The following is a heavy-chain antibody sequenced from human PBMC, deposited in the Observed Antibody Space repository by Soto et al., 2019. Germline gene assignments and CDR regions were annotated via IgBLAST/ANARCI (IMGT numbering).Heavy chain of an antibody. CDR1: GFTFSSYA. J-gene: IGHJ6*02. CDR2: ISGSGGST. V-gene: IGHV3-23*01. CDR3: AKAYRYGYLGDGMDV. Sequence: EVQLLESGGGLVQPGGSLRLSCAASGFTFSSYAMSWVRQAPGKWLEWVSAISGSGGSTYYADSVKGRFTISRDNSKNTLYLQMNSLRAEDTAVYYCAKAYRYGYLGDGMDVWGQGTTVTVSS. D-gene: IGHD5-18*01.